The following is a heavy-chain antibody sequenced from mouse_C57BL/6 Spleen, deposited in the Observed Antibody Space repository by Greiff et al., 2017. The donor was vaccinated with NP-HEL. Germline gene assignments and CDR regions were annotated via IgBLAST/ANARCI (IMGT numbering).Heavy chain of an antibody. CDR2: ISSGGGYN. CDR1: GFTFSSYA. CDR3: TRLLRLGFDY. D-gene: IGHD1-1*01. V-gene: IGHV5-9-1*02. J-gene: IGHJ3*01. Sequence: DVKLVESGEGLVKPGGSLKLSCAASGFTFSSYAMSWVRQTPEKRLEWVAYISSGGGYNNYADNVKGRFTISRDNARNTLYLQISSLKSEDTAMYYCTRLLRLGFDYWGQGTLVTVSA.